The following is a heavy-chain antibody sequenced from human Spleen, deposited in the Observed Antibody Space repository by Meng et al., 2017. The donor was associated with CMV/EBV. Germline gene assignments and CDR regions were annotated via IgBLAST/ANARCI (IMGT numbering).Heavy chain of an antibody. Sequence: SLKISCAASGFTFSSYGMHWVRQAPGKGLEWVSGISWNSGSIGYADSVKGRFTISRDNAKNSLYLQMNSLRAEDTALYYCAKGALRIIYSTKDYWGQGTLVTVSS. CDR2: ISWNSGSI. J-gene: IGHJ4*02. CDR1: GFTFSSYG. D-gene: IGHD6-13*01. CDR3: AKGALRIIYSTKDY. V-gene: IGHV3-9*01.